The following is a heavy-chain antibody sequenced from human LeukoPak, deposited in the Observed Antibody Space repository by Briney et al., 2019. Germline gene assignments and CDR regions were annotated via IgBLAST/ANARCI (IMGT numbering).Heavy chain of an antibody. D-gene: IGHD1-20*01. V-gene: IGHV1-69*05. CDR3: AKTELAPGYNWNLDY. Sequence: SVKVSCKASGGTFSSYAISWVRQAPGQGLEWMGGIIPIFGTANYAQKFQGRVTITTDESTSTAYMELSSLRSEDTAVYYCAKTELAPGYNWNLDYWGQGTLVTVSS. J-gene: IGHJ4*02. CDR1: GGTFSSYA. CDR2: IIPIFGTA.